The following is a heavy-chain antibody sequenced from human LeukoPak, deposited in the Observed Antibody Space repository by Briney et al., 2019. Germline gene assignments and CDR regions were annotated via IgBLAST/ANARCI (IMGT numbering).Heavy chain of an antibody. D-gene: IGHD6-13*01. Sequence: GGSLRLSCAASGFTFSSYAMNWVRQAPGKGLEGVSAISGSGVSTYYADSVKGRFTISRDNSKNTLYLQMNSLRAEDTAVYYCAKGGSSSSWPYWGQGTLVTVSS. CDR2: ISGSGVST. CDR1: GFTFSSYA. CDR3: AKGGSSSSWPY. V-gene: IGHV3-23*01. J-gene: IGHJ4*02.